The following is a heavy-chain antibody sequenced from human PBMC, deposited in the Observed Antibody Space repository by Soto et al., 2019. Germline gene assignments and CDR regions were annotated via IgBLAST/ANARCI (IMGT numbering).Heavy chain of an antibody. V-gene: IGHV4-34*01. CDR2: INHSGST. J-gene: IGHJ4*02. Sequence: QVQLQQWGAGLLKPSETLSLTGAVYGGSFSGYYWSWIRQPPGKELEWIGEINHSGSTNYNPSLKSRVTISVDTSKNQFSLKLSSVTAADTAVYYCARGRVAVAGDFDYWGQGTLVTVSS. D-gene: IGHD6-19*01. CDR3: ARGRVAVAGDFDY. CDR1: GGSFSGYY.